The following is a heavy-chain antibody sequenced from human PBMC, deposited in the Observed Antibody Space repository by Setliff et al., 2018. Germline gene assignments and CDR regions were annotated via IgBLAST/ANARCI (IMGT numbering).Heavy chain of an antibody. CDR2: IYPSDSHT. D-gene: IGHD6-25*01. CDR3: ARLGAPASHDAFDI. Sequence: LGESLKISCKASGYTFSRYWIGWVRQMPGKGLEWLGIIYPSDSHTRYSPSFQGQVTMSADKSINTAYLQWSSLKASDTAMYYCARLGAPASHDAFDIWGQGTMVTVSS. CDR1: GYTFSRYW. V-gene: IGHV5-51*01. J-gene: IGHJ3*02.